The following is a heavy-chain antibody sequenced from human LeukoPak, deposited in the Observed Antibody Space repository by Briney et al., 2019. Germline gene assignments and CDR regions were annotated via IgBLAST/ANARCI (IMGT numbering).Heavy chain of an antibody. Sequence: SETLSLTCAVYGGSFSGYYWSWIRQPPGKGLEWIGEINHSGSTNYNPSLKSRVTISVDRSKNQFSLKLSSVTAADTAVYYCARVNGVNWFDPWGQGTLVTVS. CDR3: ARVNGVNWFDP. CDR2: INHSGST. CDR1: GGSFSGYY. V-gene: IGHV4-34*01. J-gene: IGHJ5*02. D-gene: IGHD2-8*01.